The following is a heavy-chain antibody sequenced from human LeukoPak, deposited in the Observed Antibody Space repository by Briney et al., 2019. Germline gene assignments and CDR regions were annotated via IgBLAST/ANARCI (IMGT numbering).Heavy chain of an antibody. D-gene: IGHD6-13*01. CDR1: GFTFSSYE. Sequence: PGGSLRLSCAASGFTFSSYEMNWVRQAPGKGLEWVSYISSSGSTIYYADSVKGRFTISRDNAKNSLYLQMNSLRAEDTAVYYCARDGVHSSSWSQLGCIDYWGQGTLVTVSS. CDR3: ARDGVHSSSWSQLGCIDY. CDR2: ISSSGSTI. J-gene: IGHJ4*02. V-gene: IGHV3-48*03.